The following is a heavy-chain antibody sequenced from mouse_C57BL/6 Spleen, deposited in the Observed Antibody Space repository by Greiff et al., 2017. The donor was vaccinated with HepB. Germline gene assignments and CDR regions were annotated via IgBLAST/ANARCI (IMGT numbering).Heavy chain of an antibody. D-gene: IGHD2-1*01. CDR1: GYTFTSYW. V-gene: IGHV1-64*01. CDR2: IHPNSGST. Sequence: QVHVKQPGAELVKPGASVKLSCKASGYTFTSYWMHWVKQRPGQGLEWIGMIHPNSGSTNYNEKFKSKATLTVDKSSSTAYMQLSSLTSEDSAVYYCAGGNSYAMDYWGQGTSVTVSS. CDR3: AGGNSYAMDY. J-gene: IGHJ4*01.